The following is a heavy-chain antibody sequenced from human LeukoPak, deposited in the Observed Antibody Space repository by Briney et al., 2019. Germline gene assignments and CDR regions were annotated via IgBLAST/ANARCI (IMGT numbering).Heavy chain of an antibody. Sequence: GGSLRLSCAASGFTFSSYAMHWVRQAPGKGLEWVAVISYDGSNKYYADSVKGRFTISRDNSKNTLYLQMNSLRAEDTAVYYCARERGYYGSGSYYNFDYWGQGTLVTVSS. J-gene: IGHJ4*02. CDR3: ARERGYYGSGSYYNFDY. CDR1: GFTFSSYA. D-gene: IGHD3-10*01. CDR2: ISYDGSNK. V-gene: IGHV3-30-3*01.